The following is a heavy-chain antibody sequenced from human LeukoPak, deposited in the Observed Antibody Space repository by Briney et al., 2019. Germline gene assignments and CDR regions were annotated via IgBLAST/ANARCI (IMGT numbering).Heavy chain of an antibody. D-gene: IGHD3-10*01. J-gene: IGHJ4*02. Sequence: GGSLSLSCAASGFTFSNYWMSWVRQAPGKGLEWVANIKEDGSNKFYVDSVKGRFTISRDNAKNSLYLQMNSLRAEDTAVYYCARDLPRGSGDRRSYWGQGILVTVS. CDR2: IKEDGSNK. CDR3: ARDLPRGSGDRRSY. CDR1: GFTFSNYW. V-gene: IGHV3-7*01.